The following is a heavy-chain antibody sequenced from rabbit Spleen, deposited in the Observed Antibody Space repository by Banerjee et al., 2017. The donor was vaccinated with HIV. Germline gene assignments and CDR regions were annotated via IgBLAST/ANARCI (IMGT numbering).Heavy chain of an antibody. CDR3: ARETSSGWGIVSFYFSL. J-gene: IGHJ4*01. CDR2: IYADNSGDT. Sequence: QEQLKESGGGLVQPGGSLKLTCTASGFSFSGSVYMCWVRQAPGKGPEWIACIYADNSGDTYYASWAKGRFTISKTSSTTVTLQMTSLTAADTATYFCARETSSGWGIVSFYFSLWGPGTLVTVS. CDR1: GFSFSGSVY. V-gene: IGHV1S45*01. D-gene: IGHD4-1*01.